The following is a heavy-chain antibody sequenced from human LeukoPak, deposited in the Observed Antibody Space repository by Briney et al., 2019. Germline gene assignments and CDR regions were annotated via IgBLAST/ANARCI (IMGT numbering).Heavy chain of an antibody. J-gene: IGHJ4*02. V-gene: IGHV3-33*06. D-gene: IGHD4-23*01. CDR2: IWYDGSDK. CDR1: GFTFSDSG. CDR3: AKGGITPDY. Sequence: GGSLRLSCAASGFTFSDSGMHWVRQAPGKGLEWVAIIWYDGSDKYYAESVKGRFTISRDNSKNTLYLQMNSLRAEDTAVYYCAKGGITPDYWGQGTLVAVSA.